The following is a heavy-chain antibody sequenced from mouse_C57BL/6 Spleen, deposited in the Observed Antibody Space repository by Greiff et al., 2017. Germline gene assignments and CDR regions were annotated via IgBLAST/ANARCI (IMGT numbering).Heavy chain of an antibody. V-gene: IGHV7-3*01. CDR1: GFTFTDYY. CDR3: ARRTTQGAMDY. D-gene: IGHD5-5*01. J-gene: IGHJ4*01. Sequence: EVKLQESGGGLVQPGGSLSLSCAASGFTFTDYYMSWVRQPPGKALEWLGFIRNKANGYTTEYSASVKGRFTISRDNSQSILYLQMNALRAEDSATYYCARRTTQGAMDYWGQGTSVTVSS. CDR2: IRNKANGYTT.